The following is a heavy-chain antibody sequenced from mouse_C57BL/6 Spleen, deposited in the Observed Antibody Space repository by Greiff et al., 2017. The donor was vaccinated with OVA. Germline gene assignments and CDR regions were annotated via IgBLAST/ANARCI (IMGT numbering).Heavy chain of an antibody. V-gene: IGHV1-26*01. J-gene: IGHJ1*03. CDR2: INPNNGGT. CDR1: GYTFTDYY. Sequence: EVQLQQSGPELVKPGASVKISCKASGYTFTDYYMNWVKQSHGKSLEWIGDINPNNGGTSYNQKFKGKATLTVDKSSSTAYMELRSLTSEDSAVYYCATEEYYGSSYWYFDVWGTGTTVTVSS. CDR3: ATEEYYGSSYWYFDV. D-gene: IGHD1-1*01.